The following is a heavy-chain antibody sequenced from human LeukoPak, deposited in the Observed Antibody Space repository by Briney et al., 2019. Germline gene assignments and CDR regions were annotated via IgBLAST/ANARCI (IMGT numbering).Heavy chain of an antibody. D-gene: IGHD2-15*01. CDR2: IYYSGST. CDR1: GGSISSSSYY. V-gene: IGHV4-39*07. CDR3: ARVCPPWAATMDTDY. J-gene: IGHJ4*02. Sequence: PSETLSLTCTVSGGSISSSSYYWGWIRQPPGKGLEWIGSIYYSGSTYYNPSLKSRVTISVDTSKNQFSLKLSSVTAADTAVYYCARVCPPWAATMDTDYWGQGTLVTVSS.